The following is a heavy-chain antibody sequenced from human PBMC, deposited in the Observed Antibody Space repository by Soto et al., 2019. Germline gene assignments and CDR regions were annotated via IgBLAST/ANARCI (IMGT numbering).Heavy chain of an antibody. J-gene: IGHJ5*02. CDR2: IRSKANSYAT. D-gene: IGHD3-3*01. CDR3: TTEITIFGVVIWFDP. V-gene: IGHV3-73*02. CDR1: GFTFSGSA. Sequence: EVQLVESGGGLVQPGGSLKLSCAASGFTFSGSAMHWVRQASGKGLEWVGRIRSKANSYATAYAASVKGRFTISRDDSKNTAYLQMNSLKTEDTAVYYCTTEITIFGVVIWFDPWDQGTLVTVSS.